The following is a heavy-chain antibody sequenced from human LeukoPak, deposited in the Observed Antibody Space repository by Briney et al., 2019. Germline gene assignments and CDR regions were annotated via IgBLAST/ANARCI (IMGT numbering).Heavy chain of an antibody. Sequence: ASVKVSCKASGYTFSSYYIHWVRQAPGQGLEWMGIINLSGGSTFYAQEFRGRVTMTRDTSTSTVYVELSSLRSEDTAVYYCARDSSGWYHWFDPWGQGTLVTVSS. CDR1: GYTFSSYY. CDR3: ARDSSGWYHWFDP. J-gene: IGHJ5*02. D-gene: IGHD6-19*01. V-gene: IGHV1-46*01. CDR2: INLSGGST.